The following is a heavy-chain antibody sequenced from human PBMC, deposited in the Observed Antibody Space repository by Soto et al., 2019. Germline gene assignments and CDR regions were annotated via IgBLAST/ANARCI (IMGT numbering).Heavy chain of an antibody. J-gene: IGHJ4*02. CDR1: GYSFTSHG. Sequence: QVQLVQSGAEVKKAGASVKVSCKASGYSFTSHGITWVRQAPGQGLEWMGWISPHNQKKHYAQRWKGRVTIPTDTSTRPAYWKLESLTSDDTPPYYCARTYCVSPNCNRNYFDSWAQATLVTVPS. D-gene: IGHD1-1*01. CDR2: ISPHNQKK. CDR3: ARTYCVSPNCNRNYFDS. V-gene: IGHV1-18*01.